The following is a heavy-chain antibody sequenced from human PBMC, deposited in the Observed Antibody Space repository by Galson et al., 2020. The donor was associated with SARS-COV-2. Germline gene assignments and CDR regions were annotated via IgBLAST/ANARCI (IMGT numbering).Heavy chain of an antibody. V-gene: IGHV3-11*01. J-gene: IGHJ6*02. CDR3: ARDGAVYGDYVFQEGYYYYGMDV. CDR2: ISSSGSTI. D-gene: IGHD4-17*01. Sequence: NSGGSLRLSCAASGFTFSDYYMSWIRQAPGKGLEWVSYISSSGSTIYYADSVKGRFTISRDNAKNSLYLQMNSLRAEDTAVYYCARDGAVYGDYVFQEGYYYYGMDVWGQGTTVTVSS. CDR1: GFTFSDYY.